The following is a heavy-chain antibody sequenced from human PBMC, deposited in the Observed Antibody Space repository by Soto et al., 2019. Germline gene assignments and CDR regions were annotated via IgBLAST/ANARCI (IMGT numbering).Heavy chain of an antibody. Sequence: SETLSLTCAVSGYPITHGYFWGCIRKPPGKRLECNGSIYHDGTTNYNPSLKSRAIISVDTTKNHFSHELRSPTAAATAVYCWVSDGSLSLHWCFDIWGQGTMVTVSS. CDR3: VSDGSLSLHWCFDI. CDR2: IYHDGTT. CDR1: GYPITHGYF. V-gene: IGHV4-38-2*01. D-gene: IGHD3-10*01. J-gene: IGHJ3*02.